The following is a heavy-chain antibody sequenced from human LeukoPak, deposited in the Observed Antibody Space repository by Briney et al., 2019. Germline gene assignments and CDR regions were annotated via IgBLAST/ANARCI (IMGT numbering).Heavy chain of an antibody. CDR2: ISYDGSNK. J-gene: IGHJ4*02. V-gene: IGHV3-30-3*01. CDR3: ARGPRYSSPYFDY. CDR1: GFTFSSYA. D-gene: IGHD6-13*01. Sequence: GGSLRLSCAASGFTFSSYAMHWVRQAPGKGLEWVAVISYDGSNKYYADPVKGRFTISRDNSKNTLYLQMNSLRAEDTAVYYCARGPRYSSPYFDYWGQGTLVTVSS.